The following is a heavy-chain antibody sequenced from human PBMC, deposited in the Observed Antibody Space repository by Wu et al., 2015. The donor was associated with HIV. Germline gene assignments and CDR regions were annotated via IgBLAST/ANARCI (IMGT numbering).Heavy chain of an antibody. Sequence: QVQLVQSGAEVKKPGASVKISCKASAYSFTDYYIHWVRQAPGHGLEWVGIINPSSGSTSYAQKFKGRVTLTTDTSTTTAYMELRSLRSDDTAVYYCARDPVRTKTSRGNWFDPGAREPWSPSPQ. CDR3: ARDPVRTKTSRGNWFDP. CDR1: AYSFTDYY. D-gene: IGHD3-10*01. J-gene: IGHJ5*02. CDR2: INPSSGST. V-gene: IGHV1-46*01.